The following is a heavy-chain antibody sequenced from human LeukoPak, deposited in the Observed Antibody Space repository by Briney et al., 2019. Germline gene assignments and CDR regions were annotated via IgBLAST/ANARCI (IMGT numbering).Heavy chain of an antibody. D-gene: IGHD2-21*02. Sequence: GESLKISCKGSGYSFTTYWIGWVRQMPGKGLEWMGVIYPDDSDTRYSPSSQGQVTISADKSISTAYMQWSSLKASDSAMYYCARSWVTGYGTVLDYWGQGTLVTVSS. CDR1: GYSFTTYW. CDR3: ARSWVTGYGTVLDY. J-gene: IGHJ4*02. V-gene: IGHV5-51*01. CDR2: IYPDDSDT.